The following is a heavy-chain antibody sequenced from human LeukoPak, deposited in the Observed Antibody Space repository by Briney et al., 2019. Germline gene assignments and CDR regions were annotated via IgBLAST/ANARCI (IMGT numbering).Heavy chain of an antibody. Sequence: PSETLSLTCTVSGGSISSGSYYWSWIRQPAGKGLEWIGRIYTSGSTNYNPSLKSRVTISVDTSKNQFSLKLSSVTAADTAVYYCARVRGHLWFGESPLDYWGQGTLVTVSS. CDR3: ARVRGHLWFGESPLDY. J-gene: IGHJ4*02. CDR1: GGSISSGSYY. CDR2: IYTSGST. D-gene: IGHD3-10*01. V-gene: IGHV4-61*02.